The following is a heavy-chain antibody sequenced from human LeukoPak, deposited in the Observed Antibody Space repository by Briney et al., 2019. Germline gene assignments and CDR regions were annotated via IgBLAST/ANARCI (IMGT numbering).Heavy chain of an antibody. CDR1: GDSLGRSNTY. J-gene: IGHJ6*03. V-gene: IGHV4-39*01. CDR2: ILHSGYT. Sequence: SETLSLTCTVSGDSLGRSNTYWGWIRQTPGKGLEWLGTILHSGYTYNSPSLKGRVTVSVDSSKNQFSLSLSSVTAADTAVYFCARHRGGGGYHYMDVWGKGTTVIVSS. CDR3: ARHRGGGGYHYMDV. D-gene: IGHD2-21*01.